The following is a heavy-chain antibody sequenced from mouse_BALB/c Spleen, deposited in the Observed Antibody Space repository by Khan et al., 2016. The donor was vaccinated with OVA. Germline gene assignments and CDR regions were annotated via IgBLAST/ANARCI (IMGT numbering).Heavy chain of an antibody. J-gene: IGHJ4*01. CDR2: ISYSGNT. Sequence: EVQLQESGPGLVKPSQSLSLTCTVTGYSITSDYAWNWIRQFPGNKLEWMGYISYSGNTTYNPSLKSRISITRDTSKNQFFLQLKSVTTEDTAIYCCASELGRYYAMDYWGQGTAVTVSS. D-gene: IGHD4-1*01. V-gene: IGHV3-2*02. CDR3: ASELGRYYAMDY. CDR1: GYSITSDYA.